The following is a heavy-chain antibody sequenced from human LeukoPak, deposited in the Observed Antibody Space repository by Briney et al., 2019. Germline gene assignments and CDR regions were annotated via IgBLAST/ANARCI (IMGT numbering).Heavy chain of an antibody. Sequence: SETLSLTCAVSGGSISSSNWWSWVRQPPGKGLEWIGEIYHSGSTNYNPSLKSRVTISVDKSKNQFSLKLSSVTAADTAVYYCASYMVRGVIIQADAFDIWGQGTMVTVSS. CDR3: ASYMVRGVIIQADAFDI. CDR2: IYHSGST. V-gene: IGHV4-4*02. D-gene: IGHD3-10*01. CDR1: GGSISSSNW. J-gene: IGHJ3*02.